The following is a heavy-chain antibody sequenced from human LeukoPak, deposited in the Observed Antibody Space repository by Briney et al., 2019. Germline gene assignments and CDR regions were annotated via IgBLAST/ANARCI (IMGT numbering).Heavy chain of an antibody. V-gene: IGHV3-48*01. CDR2: ISSSSSTI. D-gene: IGHD3-22*01. J-gene: IGHJ3*02. CDR3: ASGQGYDAFDI. Sequence: PGGSLRLSCAASGFTFSSYSMNWVRQAPGKGLEWVSYISSSSSTIYYADSVKGRFTISRDNAKNSLYLQMNSLRAEDTAVYYCASGQGYDAFDIWGQGTMVTVSS. CDR1: GFTFSSYS.